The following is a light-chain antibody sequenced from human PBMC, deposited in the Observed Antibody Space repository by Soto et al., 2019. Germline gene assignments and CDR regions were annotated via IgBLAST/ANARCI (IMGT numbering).Light chain of an antibody. CDR1: SSDVGGYNF. CDR2: EVS. Sequence: QSALTQPASVSGSPGQSITISCTGTSSDVGGYNFVSWYQHHPGKAPKLMIFEVSNRPSGVSNRFSASKSGNTASLTIPGLKADDGAAYFCTSSRIGSTTVGFGGGTKLT. J-gene: IGLJ2*01. CDR3: TSSRIGSTTVG. V-gene: IGLV2-14*01.